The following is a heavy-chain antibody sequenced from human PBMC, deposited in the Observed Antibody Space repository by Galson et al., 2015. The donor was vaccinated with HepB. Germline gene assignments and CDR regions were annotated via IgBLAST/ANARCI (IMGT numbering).Heavy chain of an antibody. D-gene: IGHD7-27*01. J-gene: IGHJ4*02. CDR3: ARHWMAPTGDFDQ. CDR1: GYSFTSYW. V-gene: IGHV5-10-1*01. Sequence: QSGAEVKKPGESLRISCQGSGYSFTSYWITWVRQMPGKGLEWMGRIDPRDSYTNYSPSFQGHVTISADKSVSTAYLHWDSLKASDTAMYYCARHWMAPTGDFDQWGQGTLVTVSS. CDR2: IDPRDSYT.